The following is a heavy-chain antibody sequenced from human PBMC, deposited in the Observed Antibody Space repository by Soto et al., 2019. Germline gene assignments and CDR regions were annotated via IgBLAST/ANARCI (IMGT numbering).Heavy chain of an antibody. CDR2: IRSKAYGGTT. J-gene: IGHJ4*02. D-gene: IGHD3-10*01. CDR1: GFTFGDYA. V-gene: IGHV3-49*03. CDR3: TRDSIGTRLLWFGELTPPAY. Sequence: PGGSLSLSCTASGFTFGDYAMSWFRQAPGKGLEWVGFIRSKAYGGTTEYAASVKGRFTISRDDSKSIAYLQMNSLKTEDTAVYYCTRDSIGTRLLWFGELTPPAYWGQGTLVTVSS.